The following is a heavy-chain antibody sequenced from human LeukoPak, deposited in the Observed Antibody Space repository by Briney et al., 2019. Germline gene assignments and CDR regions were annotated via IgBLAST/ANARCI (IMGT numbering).Heavy chain of an antibody. CDR3: ARALGKDNLLTPCDY. J-gene: IGHJ4*02. CDR1: GGSITNDY. D-gene: IGHD3-16*01. CDR2: IENNGRT. Sequence: PSETLSLTCIVSGGSITNDYWSWIRQPPGKGLEWIGYIENNGRTEYNPSLMSRITISVDTSKIQVSLMLSPVTAADTAVYYCARALGKDNLLTPCDYWGQGTLVTVSS. V-gene: IGHV4-59*01.